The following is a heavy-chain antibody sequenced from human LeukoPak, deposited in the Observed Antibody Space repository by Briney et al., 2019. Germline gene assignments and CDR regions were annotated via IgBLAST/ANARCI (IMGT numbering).Heavy chain of an antibody. CDR1: GGSISSYS. D-gene: IGHD4-17*01. CDR2: VYYSGST. V-gene: IGHV4-59*01. CDR3: ARDGGDYDTENWFDP. Sequence: PSETLSLTCTVSGGSISSYSWSWIRQPPGKGLEWIGYVYYSGSTNYNPSLKSRVTISVDTSKNQFSLKLSSVTAADTAVYYCARDGGDYDTENWFDPWGQGTLVTVSS. J-gene: IGHJ5*02.